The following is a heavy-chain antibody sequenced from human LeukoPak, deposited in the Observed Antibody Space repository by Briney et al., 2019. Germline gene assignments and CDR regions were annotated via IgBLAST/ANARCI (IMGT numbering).Heavy chain of an antibody. D-gene: IGHD4-17*01. V-gene: IGHV4-34*01. J-gene: IGHJ4*02. CDR3: ARRNGAD. Sequence: GSLRLSCAASGFTFSNAWMSWVRQAPGKGLEWIGEINHSGSTNYNPSLKSRVTISVDTSKNQFSLKLSSVTAADTAVYYCARRNGADWGQGTLVTVSS. CDR2: INHSGST. CDR1: GFTFSNAW.